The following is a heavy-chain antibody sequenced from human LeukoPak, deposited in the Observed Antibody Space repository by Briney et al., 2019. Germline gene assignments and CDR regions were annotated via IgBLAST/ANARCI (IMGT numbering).Heavy chain of an antibody. Sequence: GGSLRLSCAASGFTFSSYAMTWVRQAPGKGLEWVSAISDSGYSTYYADSVKGRFTISRDNSKNTLYLQMNSLRVEDTAVYYCAKATGYLLWGQGTLVTVSS. V-gene: IGHV3-23*01. CDR3: AKATGYLL. CDR1: GFTFSSYA. J-gene: IGHJ4*02. CDR2: ISDSGYST. D-gene: IGHD1-14*01.